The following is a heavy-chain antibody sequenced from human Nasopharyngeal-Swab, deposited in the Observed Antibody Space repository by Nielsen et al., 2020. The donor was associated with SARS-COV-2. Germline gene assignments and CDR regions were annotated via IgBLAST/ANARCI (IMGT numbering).Heavy chain of an antibody. J-gene: IGHJ6*02. CDR2: ISYDGSNK. CDR1: GFTFSSYG. Sequence: GESLKISCAASGFTFSSYGMHWVRQAPGKGLEWVAVISYDGSNKYYAGSVKGRFTISRDNSKNTLYLQMNSLRAEDTAVYYCAKDFSGSYGGMDVWGQGTTVTVSS. V-gene: IGHV3-30*18. CDR3: AKDFSGSYGGMDV. D-gene: IGHD1-26*01.